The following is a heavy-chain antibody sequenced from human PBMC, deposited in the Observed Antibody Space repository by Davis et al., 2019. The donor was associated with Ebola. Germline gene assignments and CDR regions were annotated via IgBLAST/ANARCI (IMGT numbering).Heavy chain of an antibody. CDR2: IIPILGIA. D-gene: IGHD6-13*01. CDR1: GGTFSSYA. Sequence: SVKVSCKASGGTFSSYAISWVRQAPGQGLEWMGRIIPILGIANYAQKFQGRVTITADESTSTAYMELSSLRSEDTAVYYCATYYSSSWIAFDIWGQGTMVTVSS. CDR3: ATYYSSSWIAFDI. V-gene: IGHV1-69*04. J-gene: IGHJ3*02.